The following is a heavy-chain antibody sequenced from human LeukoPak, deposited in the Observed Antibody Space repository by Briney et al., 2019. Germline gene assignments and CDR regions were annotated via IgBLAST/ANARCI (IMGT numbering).Heavy chain of an antibody. CDR1: GYTFTSYG. CDR3: ARGRSGYSYGYWFDP. V-gene: IGHV1-18*01. Sequence: ASVKVSCKASGYTFTSYGISWVRQAPGQGLEWMGWISAYNGNTNYAQKLQGRVTMTTDTSTSTAYMELRSLRSDDTAVYYCARGRSGYSYGYWFDPWGQGTLVTVSS. CDR2: ISAYNGNT. D-gene: IGHD5-18*01. J-gene: IGHJ5*02.